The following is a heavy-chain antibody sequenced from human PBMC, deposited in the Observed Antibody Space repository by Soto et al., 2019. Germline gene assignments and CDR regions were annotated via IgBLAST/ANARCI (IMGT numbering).Heavy chain of an antibody. Sequence: GGSLRLSCAASGFTFSSYSMNWVRQAPGKGLEWVSSISSSSSYIYYADSVKGRFTISRDNAKNSLYLQMNSLRAEDTAVYYCARERGSGVIAHFDYWGQGTLVTVSS. J-gene: IGHJ4*02. CDR2: ISSSSSYI. CDR1: GFTFSSYS. D-gene: IGHD6-19*01. V-gene: IGHV3-21*01. CDR3: ARERGSGVIAHFDY.